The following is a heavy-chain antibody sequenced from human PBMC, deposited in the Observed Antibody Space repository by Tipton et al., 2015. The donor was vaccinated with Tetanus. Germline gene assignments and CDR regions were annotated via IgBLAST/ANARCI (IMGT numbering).Heavy chain of an antibody. D-gene: IGHD3-22*01. CDR1: GGSISSGGYY. CDR3: ARRSDTMIVASYAFDI. V-gene: IGHV4-31*02. Sequence: LRLSCTVSGGSISSGGYYWSWIRQHPGKGLEWIGYIYYSGSTYYNPSLKSRVTISVDTSKNQFSLKLSSVTAADTAVYYCARRSDTMIVASYAFDIWGQGTMVTVSS. CDR2: IYYSGST. J-gene: IGHJ3*02.